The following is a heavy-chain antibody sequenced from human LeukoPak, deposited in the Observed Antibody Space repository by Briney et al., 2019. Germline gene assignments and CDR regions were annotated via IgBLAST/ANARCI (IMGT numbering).Heavy chain of an antibody. CDR1: GFTFSSYG. CDR2: ISYDGSNK. V-gene: IGHV3-30*18. J-gene: IGHJ6*02. Sequence: GGSLRLSCAASGFTFSSYGMHWVRQAPGKGLEWVAVISYDGSNKYYADSVKGRFTISRDNSKDTLYLQMNSLRAEDTAVYYCAKDSSYSSQSYGMDVWGQGTTVTVSS. D-gene: IGHD4-11*01. CDR3: AKDSSYSSQSYGMDV.